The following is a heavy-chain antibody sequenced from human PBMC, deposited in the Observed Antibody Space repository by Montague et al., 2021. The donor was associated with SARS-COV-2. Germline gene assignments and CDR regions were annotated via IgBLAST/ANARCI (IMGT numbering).Heavy chain of an antibody. J-gene: IGHJ6*02. CDR2: ISSSSSYI. CDR3: ARDPLDYGLWSSGSYYNAYYYYGMDV. CDR1: GFTFSSYS. D-gene: IGHD3-10*01. V-gene: IGHV3-21*01. Sequence: SLRLSCAASGFTFSSYSMNWVRQAPGKGLEWVSSISSSSSYIYYADSVKGRFTISRDNAKNSLYPQMNSLRAEDTAVYYCARDPLDYGLWSSGSYYNAYYYYGMDVWGQGTTVTVSS.